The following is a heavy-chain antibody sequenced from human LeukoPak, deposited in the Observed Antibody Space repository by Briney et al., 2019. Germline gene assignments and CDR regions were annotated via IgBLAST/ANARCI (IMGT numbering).Heavy chain of an antibody. CDR1: GFTFGDYA. V-gene: IGHV3-49*04. J-gene: IGHJ4*02. CDR3: TRVHSGNDFDY. Sequence: GGSLRLSCTTSGFTFGDYAMSWVRQAPGKGLERVGFIRSKACGGTTQYAASVKGRFTISRDDSKSIAYLQMSSLKTEDTAVYYCTRVHSGNDFDYWGQGTLVTVSS. D-gene: IGHD3-10*01. CDR2: IRSKACGGTT.